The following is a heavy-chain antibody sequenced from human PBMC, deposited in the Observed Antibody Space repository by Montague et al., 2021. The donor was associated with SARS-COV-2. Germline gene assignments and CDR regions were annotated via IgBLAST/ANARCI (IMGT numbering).Heavy chain of an antibody. V-gene: IGHV3-48*04. CDR1: GFNFRDKS. CDR3: ARDSPRGYAMDV. Sequence: SLRLSCAASGFNFRDKSINWVRQAPGKGLEWVAHISFRSERIFYGDSVEGRFTISRDDAKNSLYLQMNSLRAEDTALYYCARDSPRGYAMDVWGQGTMVTVSS. CDR2: ISFRSERI. D-gene: IGHD3-16*01. J-gene: IGHJ6*02.